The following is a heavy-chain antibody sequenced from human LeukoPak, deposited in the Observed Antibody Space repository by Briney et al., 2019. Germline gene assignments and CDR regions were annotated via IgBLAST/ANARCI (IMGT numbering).Heavy chain of an antibody. J-gene: IGHJ4*02. D-gene: IGHD3-10*01. CDR3: ARARDYYGAGDY. CDR2: ISSGGISI. CDR1: GFTFSDYS. Sequence: GGSLRLSCAASGFTFSDYSMSWIRQAPGKGLEWVSYISSGGISIYYADSVKGRFTISRDNAKNSLSLQMNSLRAEDTAVYYCARARDYYGAGDYWGQGTLVAVSS. V-gene: IGHV3-11*01.